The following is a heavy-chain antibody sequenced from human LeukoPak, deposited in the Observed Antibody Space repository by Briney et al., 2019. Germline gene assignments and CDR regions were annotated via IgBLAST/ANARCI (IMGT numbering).Heavy chain of an antibody. J-gene: IGHJ5*02. CDR3: ARGQMGNWFDP. V-gene: IGHV4-39*07. CDR2: IYYSGST. D-gene: IGHD5-24*01. CDR1: GGSISSSSYY. Sequence: PSETLSLTCTVSGGSISSSSYYWGWIRQPPGKGLEWIGSIYYSGSTYYNPSLKSRVTISVDTSKNQFSLKLSSVTAADTAVYYCARGQMGNWFDPWGQGTLVTVSS.